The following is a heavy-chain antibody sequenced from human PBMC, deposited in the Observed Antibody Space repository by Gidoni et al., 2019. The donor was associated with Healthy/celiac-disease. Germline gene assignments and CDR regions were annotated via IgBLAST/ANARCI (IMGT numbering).Heavy chain of an antibody. CDR1: GFTFRSYS. D-gene: IGHD2-15*01. CDR2: LSSSSSYI. CDR3: ATLCSGGSCFPFDY. Sequence: EVQLVESGGGLVKPGGSLRLSRPASGFTFRSYSMNLVREAPGKGLEWVSSLSSSSSYIYYADSGKGRFTISRDNAKNSLYLQMSSLRAEDTAVYYCATLCSGGSCFPFDYWDQGTLVTVSS. V-gene: IGHV3-21*01. J-gene: IGHJ4*02.